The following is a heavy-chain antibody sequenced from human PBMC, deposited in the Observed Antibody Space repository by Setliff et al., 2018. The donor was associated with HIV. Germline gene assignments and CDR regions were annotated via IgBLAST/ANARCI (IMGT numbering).Heavy chain of an antibody. V-gene: IGHV4-39*07. Sequence: SETLSLTCTVSGGSISNIGYYWGWIRQPPGKGLEWIGTIYYSGSTYYNPSLKSRVTISVETFKHQFSLKLSSVTAADTAVYYCARGLIMAPDYWGQGSLVTVSS. J-gene: IGHJ4*02. CDR1: GGSISNIGYY. CDR2: IYYSGST. CDR3: ARGLIMAPDY. D-gene: IGHD2-8*01.